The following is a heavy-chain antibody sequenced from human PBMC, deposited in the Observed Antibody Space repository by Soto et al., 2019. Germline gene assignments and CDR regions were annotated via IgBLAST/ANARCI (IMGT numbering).Heavy chain of an antibody. CDR1: GFTFSSYA. V-gene: IGHV3-30-3*01. CDR2: ISYDGSNK. Sequence: QVQLVESGGGVVQPGRSLRLSCAASGFTFSSYAMHWVRQAPGKGLEWVAVISYDGSNKYYADSVKGRFTISRDHSKNTLYLQMNSLRAEDTAVYYCAREWGILRSCDLSKPRFDYWGQGTLVTVSS. CDR3: AREWGILRSCDLSKPRFDY. D-gene: IGHD6-13*01. J-gene: IGHJ4*02.